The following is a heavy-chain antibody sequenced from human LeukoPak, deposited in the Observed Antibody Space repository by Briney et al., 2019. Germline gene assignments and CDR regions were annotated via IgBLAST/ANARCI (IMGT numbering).Heavy chain of an antibody. Sequence: SQTLSLTCAISGDSVSSNSAAWNWIRQSPSRGLEWLGRTYYRSKWYNDYAVSVKSRITINPDTSKNQFSLQLNSVTPEDTAVYYCARDYGSDSSSWYYYYYGMDVWGQGTTVTVSS. J-gene: IGHJ6*02. CDR1: GDSVSSNSAA. V-gene: IGHV6-1*01. CDR3: ARDYGSDSSSWYYYYYGMDV. D-gene: IGHD6-13*01. CDR2: TYYRSKWYN.